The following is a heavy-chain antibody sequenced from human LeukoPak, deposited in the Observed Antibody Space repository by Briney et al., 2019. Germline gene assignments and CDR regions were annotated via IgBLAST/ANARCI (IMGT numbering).Heavy chain of an antibody. Sequence: GGSLRLSCAASGFTFSSYGMHWVRQAPGKGLELVAVISYDGSNKYYADSVKGRFTISRDNSKTTLYLQMNSLRAEDTAVYYCAKDRYASSGWYGGYYYGMDVWGQGTTVTVSS. V-gene: IGHV3-30*18. D-gene: IGHD6-19*01. J-gene: IGHJ6*02. CDR2: ISYDGSNK. CDR1: GFTFSSYG. CDR3: AKDRYASSGWYGGYYYGMDV.